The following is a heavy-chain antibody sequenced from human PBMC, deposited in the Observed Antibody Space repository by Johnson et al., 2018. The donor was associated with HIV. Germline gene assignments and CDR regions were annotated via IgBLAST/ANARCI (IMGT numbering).Heavy chain of an antibody. Sequence: QVQLVESGGGLIKPGGSLRLSCATSGFTFSAYYMSWIRQAPGKGLECVSYISSSGSTIYYADSVKGRFTIPRDNAKNSLYLQMNSLRAEDTAVYYCARARPNSYYYDSSGYPDAFDIWGQGTMVTVSS. CDR1: GFTFSAYY. J-gene: IGHJ3*02. V-gene: IGHV3-11*04. D-gene: IGHD3-22*01. CDR2: ISSSGSTI. CDR3: ARARPNSYYYDSSGYPDAFDI.